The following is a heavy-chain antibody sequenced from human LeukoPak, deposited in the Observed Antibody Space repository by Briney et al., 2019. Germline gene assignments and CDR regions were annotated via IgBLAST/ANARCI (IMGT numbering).Heavy chain of an antibody. J-gene: IGHJ4*02. CDR1: GYTFTTYG. CDR3: ARGYRYDSSGYPFDY. Sequence: GASVKVSCKASGYTFTTYGISWVRQAPGQGLEWMGWISTYNGKPNFSQKLQGRVAMTTDTSTSTAYMELRSLRSDDTAVYYCARGYRYDSSGYPFDYWGQGTLVTVSS. CDR2: ISTYNGKP. D-gene: IGHD3-22*01. V-gene: IGHV1-18*01.